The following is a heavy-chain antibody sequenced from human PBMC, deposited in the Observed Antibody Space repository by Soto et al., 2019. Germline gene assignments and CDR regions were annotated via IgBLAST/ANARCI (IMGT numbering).Heavy chain of an antibody. CDR2: IIPILGIA. J-gene: IGHJ5*02. V-gene: IGHV1-69*04. Sequence: ASVKVSCKASGGTFSSYTISWVRQAPGQGLEWMGRIIPILGIANYAQKFQGRVTITADKSTGTAYMELSSLRCEDTAVYYGARDIVVVPAAIDPKGWFDPWGQGTLVTVSS. CDR1: GGTFSSYT. CDR3: ARDIVVVPAAIDPKGWFDP. D-gene: IGHD2-2*01.